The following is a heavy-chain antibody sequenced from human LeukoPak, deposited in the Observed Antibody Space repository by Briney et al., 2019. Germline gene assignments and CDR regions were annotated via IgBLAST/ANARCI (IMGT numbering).Heavy chain of an antibody. CDR1: GFTFSSYS. CDR3: ARDLIAVAGSNWFDP. Sequence: GGSLRLSCAASGFTFSSYSMNWVRQAPGKGLEWVSSISSSSSYIYYADSVKGRFTISRDNAKNSLYLQMNSLRAEDTAVYYCARDLIAVAGSNWFDPWGQGTLVNVSS. J-gene: IGHJ5*02. V-gene: IGHV3-21*01. CDR2: ISSSSSYI. D-gene: IGHD6-19*01.